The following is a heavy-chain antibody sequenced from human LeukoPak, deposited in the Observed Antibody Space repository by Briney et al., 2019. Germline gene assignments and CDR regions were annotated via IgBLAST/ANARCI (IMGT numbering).Heavy chain of an antibody. CDR1: GGSISSSNYY. CDR3: ARHDYDFWSGYLSYFDY. V-gene: IGHV4-39*01. CDR2: IYYSGST. D-gene: IGHD3-3*01. J-gene: IGHJ4*02. Sequence: PSETLSLTCTVSGGSISSSNYYWGWIRQPPGKGLEWVGSIYYSGSTYYNPSLKSRVTISVDTSKNQFSLKLSSVTAADTAVYYCARHDYDFWSGYLSYFDYWGQGTLVTVSS.